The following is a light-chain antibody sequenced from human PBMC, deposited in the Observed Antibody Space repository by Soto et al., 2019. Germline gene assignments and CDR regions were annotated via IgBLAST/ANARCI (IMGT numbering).Light chain of an antibody. CDR2: GAS. CDR1: QSVSSSY. CDR3: QQYGRSPPYT. Sequence: EIVLTQSPGTLSLSPGERATLSCRASQSVSSSYLAWYQQKPGQAPRLLTYGASSRATGIPDRFSGSGSGTDFTLTISRLEPEDFAVYYCQQYGRSPPYTFGQGTKLEIK. V-gene: IGKV3-20*01. J-gene: IGKJ2*01.